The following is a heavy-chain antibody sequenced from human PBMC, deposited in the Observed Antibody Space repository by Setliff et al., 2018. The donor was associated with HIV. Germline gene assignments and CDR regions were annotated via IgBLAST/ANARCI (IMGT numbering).Heavy chain of an antibody. CDR3: ARDPIEIEYSSSSERITYYYGMDV. D-gene: IGHD6-6*01. V-gene: IGHV4-4*07. J-gene: IGHJ6*02. CDR2: FYTSGST. CDR1: GGSISSYY. Sequence: SETLSLTCTVSGGSISSYYWSWIRQPAGKGLEWIGRFYTSGSTNYNPSLKSRVTITADESTSRAYMELSSLRSEDTAVYYCARDPIEIEYSSSSERITYYYGMDVWGQGTTVTVSS.